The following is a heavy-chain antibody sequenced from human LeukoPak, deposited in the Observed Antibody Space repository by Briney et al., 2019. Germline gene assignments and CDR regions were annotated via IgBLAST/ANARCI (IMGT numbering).Heavy chain of an antibody. Sequence: SGGSLRLSCAASGFTFSSYSMNWVRQAPGKGLEWVSYISSSSDTIYYADSVKGRFTISRDNAKRSLYLQMNRLRDEDTAVYYCARDPASGGFDSWGQGILVTVSS. CDR3: ARDPASGGFDS. CDR2: ISSSSDTI. V-gene: IGHV3-48*02. CDR1: GFTFSSYS. J-gene: IGHJ4*02. D-gene: IGHD2-15*01.